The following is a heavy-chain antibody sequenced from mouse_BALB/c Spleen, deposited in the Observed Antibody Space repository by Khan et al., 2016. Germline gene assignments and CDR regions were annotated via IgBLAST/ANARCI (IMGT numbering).Heavy chain of an antibody. J-gene: IGHJ3*01. CDR3: AEDYYGSNWFAY. CDR2: INTNTGEP. Sequence: QFQLVQSGPELKKPGETVKISCKASGYTFTNYGMNWVKQAPGKGLKWMGWINTNTGEPTYAEEFKGRFAFSLETSASTAYLQINNLKNEDMATYFCAEDYYGSNWFAYWGQGTLVTVSA. V-gene: IGHV9-3*02. CDR1: GYTFTNYG. D-gene: IGHD1-1*01.